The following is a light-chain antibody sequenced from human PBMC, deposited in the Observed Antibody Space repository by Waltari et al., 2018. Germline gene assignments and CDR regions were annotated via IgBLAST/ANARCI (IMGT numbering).Light chain of an antibody. Sequence: EIVLTQSPDTLSLSPGERATLSCRASPSVPANYLAWYQQKPGQAPRLLISGASSRDTGIPDRFSGSGSGTDFTLTISRLEPEDFAVYSCLQYGSSPQTFGQGTKVEVK. J-gene: IGKJ1*01. CDR2: GAS. V-gene: IGKV3-20*01. CDR1: PSVPANY. CDR3: LQYGSSPQT.